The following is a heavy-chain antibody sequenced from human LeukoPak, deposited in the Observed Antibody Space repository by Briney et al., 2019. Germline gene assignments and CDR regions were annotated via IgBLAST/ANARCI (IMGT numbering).Heavy chain of an antibody. CDR3: ATVVRRNSGYGENDN. CDR1: GFTFSSYS. CDR2: ISSSSSTI. D-gene: IGHD5-12*01. J-gene: IGHJ4*02. Sequence: PGGSLRLSCAASGFTFSSYSMNWVRQAPGKGLEWVSYISSSSSTIYYADSVKGRFTISRDNAKNSLYLQMNSLRAEDTAVYYCATVVRRNSGYGENDNWGQGTLVTVSS. V-gene: IGHV3-48*01.